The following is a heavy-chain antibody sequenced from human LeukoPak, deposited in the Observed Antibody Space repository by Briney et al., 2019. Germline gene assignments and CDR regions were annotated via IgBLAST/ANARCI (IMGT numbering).Heavy chain of an antibody. D-gene: IGHD6-19*01. V-gene: IGHV1-2*06. CDR1: GYTFTGYY. CDR3: ARVRIGVAGNTFDM. Sequence: ASVKVSCKASGYTFTGYYMHWVRQAPGQGLEWMGQLNPNSGGTNYVQKFQGRVTMTRDTSFTTAYMELSGLRSDDTAVYYCARVRIGVAGNTFDMWGQGTMVTVS. CDR2: LNPNSGGT. J-gene: IGHJ3*02.